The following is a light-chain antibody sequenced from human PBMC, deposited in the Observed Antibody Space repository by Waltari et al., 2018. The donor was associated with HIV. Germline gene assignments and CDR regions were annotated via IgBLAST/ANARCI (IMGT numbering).Light chain of an antibody. J-gene: IGKJ3*01. CDR1: EDISRW. V-gene: IGKV1-12*01. Sequence: DIQMTQSPSSVSESVGDRVTITCRASEDISRWLAWYQQKPGKAPKLLIYVASRLQSGVPSRFSGSGFGTEFTLTISNLQPEDFASYYCQQADSFPFTFGPGTTVDMK. CDR2: VAS. CDR3: QQADSFPFT.